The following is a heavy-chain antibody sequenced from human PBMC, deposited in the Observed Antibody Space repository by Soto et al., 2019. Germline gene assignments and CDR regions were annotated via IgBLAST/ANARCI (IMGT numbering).Heavy chain of an antibody. CDR3: AREGDDFWSGYPYYYGMDV. CDR1: GFTVSSNY. D-gene: IGHD3-3*01. V-gene: IGHV3-53*01. CDR2: IYSGGST. Sequence: PGGSLRLSCAASGFTVSSNYMSWVRQAPGKGLEWVSVIYSGGSTYYADSVKGRFTISRDNSKNTLYLQMNSLRAEDTAVYYCAREGDDFWSGYPYYYGMDVWGQGTTVTVSS. J-gene: IGHJ6*02.